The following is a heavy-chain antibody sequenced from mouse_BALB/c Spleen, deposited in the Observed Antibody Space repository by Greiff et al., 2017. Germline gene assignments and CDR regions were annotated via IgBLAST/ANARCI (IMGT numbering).Heavy chain of an antibody. CDR2: ISYDGSN. J-gene: IGHJ2*01. CDR1: GYSITSGYY. CDR3: AREEDSSGYLDY. V-gene: IGHV3-6*02. D-gene: IGHD4-1*01. Sequence: VQLKESGPGLVKPSQSLSLTCSVTGYSITSGYYWNWIRQFPGNKLEWMGYISYDGSNNYNPSLKNRISITRDTSKNQFFLKLNSVTTEDTATYYCAREEDSSGYLDYWGQGTTLTVSS.